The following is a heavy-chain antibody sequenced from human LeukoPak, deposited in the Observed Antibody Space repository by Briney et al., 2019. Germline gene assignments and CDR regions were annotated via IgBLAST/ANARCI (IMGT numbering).Heavy chain of an antibody. D-gene: IGHD3-22*01. V-gene: IGHV1-18*01. CDR1: GYTFTSYG. Sequence: GASVKVSCKASGYTFTSYGISWVRQAPGQGLEWMGWISTYNGNTNYAQNLQGRVTMTTDTSTSTAYMELRSLRSDDTAVYYCARVTLPTNYYDSSGYTPPFDYWGQGTLVTVSS. CDR2: ISTYNGNT. J-gene: IGHJ4*02. CDR3: ARVTLPTNYYDSSGYTPPFDY.